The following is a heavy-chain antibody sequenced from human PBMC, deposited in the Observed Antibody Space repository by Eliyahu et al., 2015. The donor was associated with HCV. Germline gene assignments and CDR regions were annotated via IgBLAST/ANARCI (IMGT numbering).Heavy chain of an antibody. CDR2: IHPSDDDT. J-gene: IGHJ4*02. V-gene: IGHV5-51*01. D-gene: IGHD1-14*01. CDR3: ARQYRLTSFGPRNFDS. Sequence: EVQLVQSGAELKKPGESLKISCSASGYTFTQYWIGWVRQMPGKGLEWMGIIHPSDDDTRYGAAFQGQITISADRSNTTAYLQWRSLKASDTAMYYCARQYRLTSFGPRNFDSWGQGTLVTVSS. CDR1: GYTFTQYW.